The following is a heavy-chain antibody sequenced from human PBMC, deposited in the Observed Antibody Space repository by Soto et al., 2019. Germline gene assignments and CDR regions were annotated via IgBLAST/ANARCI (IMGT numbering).Heavy chain of an antibody. J-gene: IGHJ4*02. V-gene: IGHV1-18*01. Sequence: ASVKVSCKASGYPFTSFGISWVRQAPGQGLEWMGWISAYNNNTNYAQNLQGRVTMTTDTSTSTAYMELRSLRSDDTAVYYCLVAVAGTVYFDYWGQGTLVTVSS. D-gene: IGHD6-19*01. CDR3: LVAVAGTVYFDY. CDR1: GYPFTSFG. CDR2: ISAYNNNT.